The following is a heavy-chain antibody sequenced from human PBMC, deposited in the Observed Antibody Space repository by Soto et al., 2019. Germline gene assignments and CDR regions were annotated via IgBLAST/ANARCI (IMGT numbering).Heavy chain of an antibody. V-gene: IGHV3-21*01. CDR2: ISSSSSYI. D-gene: IGHD1-26*01. CDR1: GFTFSSYI. J-gene: IGHJ4*02. CDR3: ASLTPGSYEENFDY. Sequence: PGGSLRLSCAASGFTFSSYIMNWVRQAPGKGLEWVSSISSSSSYIYYADSVKGRFTISRDNAKNSLYLQMNSLRAEDTAVYYCASLTPGSYEENFDYWGQGALVTVSS.